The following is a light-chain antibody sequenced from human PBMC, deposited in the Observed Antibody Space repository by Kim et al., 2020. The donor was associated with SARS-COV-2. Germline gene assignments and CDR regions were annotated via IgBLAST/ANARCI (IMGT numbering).Light chain of an antibody. Sequence: ELVLTQSPDTLSLSPGERATLSCRAGQSVSSSFLAWYQQKPGQAPRLLIYGASNRATGIPDRFSGSGSGTDFTLTINRLEPEDFAVYYCQQFGSSAGISAWTFGQGTKVDIK. CDR1: QSVSSSF. V-gene: IGKV3-20*01. CDR2: GAS. J-gene: IGKJ1*01. CDR3: QQFGSSAGISAWT.